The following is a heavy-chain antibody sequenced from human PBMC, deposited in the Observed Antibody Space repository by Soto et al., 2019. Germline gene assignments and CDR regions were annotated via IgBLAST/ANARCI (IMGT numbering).Heavy chain of an antibody. J-gene: IGHJ4*02. CDR1: GYTFTNYY. CDR2: INPSDGST. V-gene: IGHV1-46*01. Sequence: QVPLVQSGAEVKKPGASVNVSCKASGYTFTNYYMHWVRQAPGQGLEWMGIINPSDGSTTYAQKFQGSLTMTRDTSTTTVSLEVVSLTSEATAVYYCAREFGEMISHTYYGGFGFWCLGTLVTVSS. CDR3: AREFGEMISHTYYGGFGF. D-gene: IGHD3-10*01.